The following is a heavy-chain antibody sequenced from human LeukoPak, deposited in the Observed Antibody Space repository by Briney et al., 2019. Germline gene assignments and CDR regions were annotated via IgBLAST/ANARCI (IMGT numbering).Heavy chain of an antibody. CDR3: AKDRGYTTGRDFDF. CDR2: VSANGVST. Sequence: GGSLRLSCAASGFTFGNYPFSWVRQAPGKGLEWVSVVSANGVSTLYANSVKGRFTISRDNFVNTLYLQMSSLRAEDTAVYYCAKDRGYTTGRDFDFWGQGALVTVSS. CDR1: GFTFGNYP. V-gene: IGHV3-23*01. D-gene: IGHD3-10*01. J-gene: IGHJ4*02.